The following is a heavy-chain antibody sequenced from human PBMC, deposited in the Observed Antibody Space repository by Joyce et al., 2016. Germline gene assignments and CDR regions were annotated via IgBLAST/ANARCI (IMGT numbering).Heavy chain of an antibody. J-gene: IGHJ4*02. CDR3: ARAHNEFDY. V-gene: IGHV5-51*01. D-gene: IGHD1-1*01. CDR2: IYPGDSDT. CDR1: GYTFASYW. Sequence: EVHLVQSGAEVKKAGESLRISCKVSGYTFASYWIGWVRQKPGKGLEWMGIIYPGDSDTRYNASFQGQVTISADKSISTAYLQWDSLKASDSGTYYCARAHNEFDYWGQGTVVTVSS.